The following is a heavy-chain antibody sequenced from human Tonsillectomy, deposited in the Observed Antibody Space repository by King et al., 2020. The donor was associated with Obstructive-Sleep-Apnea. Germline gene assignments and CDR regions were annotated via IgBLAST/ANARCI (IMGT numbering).Heavy chain of an antibody. D-gene: IGHD2-8*01. CDR1: GYTFTSYD. CDR3: ARGQMTRVVMWGMDV. V-gene: IGHV1-8*01. Sequence: VQLVQSGAEVKKPGASVKVSCKASGYTFTSYDINWVRQATGQGLEWMGWMNPNSGNTGYAQKFQGRVSMTRNTSISTAYMELSSLRSEDMAVYYCARGQMTRVVMWGMDVWGQGTTVTVSS. CDR2: MNPNSGNT. J-gene: IGHJ6*02.